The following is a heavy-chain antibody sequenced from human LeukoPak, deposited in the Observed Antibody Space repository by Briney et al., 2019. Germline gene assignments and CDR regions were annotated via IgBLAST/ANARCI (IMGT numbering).Heavy chain of an antibody. CDR2: ISYDGSNK. J-gene: IGHJ4*02. CDR1: GFTFSSYA. CDR3: ARCYGDYGRVFGYDY. V-gene: IGHV3-30-3*01. Sequence: PGRSLRLSCAASGFTFSSYAMHWVRQAPGKGLEWVAVISYDGSNKYYADSVKGRFTISRDNSKNTLYLQMNSLRAEDTAVYYCARCYGDYGRVFGYDYWGQGTLVTVSS. D-gene: IGHD4-17*01.